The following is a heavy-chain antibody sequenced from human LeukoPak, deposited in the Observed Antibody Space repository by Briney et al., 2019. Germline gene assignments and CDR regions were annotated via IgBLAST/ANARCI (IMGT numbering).Heavy chain of an antibody. D-gene: IGHD3-10*01. CDR1: AYTFSIYG. CDR2: ISGYNGNT. J-gene: IGHJ3*02. CDR3: ARDRGRAHDAFDI. V-gene: IGHV1-18*01. Sequence: GASVKVSCKASAYTFSIYGNIWVCQAPGQGLECMGWISGYNGNTNYAQKLQGRVTMTTDTSTTTAYMELRSLRSDDTAVYYCARDRGRAHDAFDIWGQGTMVTVSS.